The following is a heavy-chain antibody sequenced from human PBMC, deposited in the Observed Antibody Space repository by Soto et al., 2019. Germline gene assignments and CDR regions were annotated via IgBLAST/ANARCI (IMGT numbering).Heavy chain of an antibody. D-gene: IGHD6-13*01. CDR1: GGSISSSSYY. CDR3: ARQLYSSSWFDY. CDR2: IYYSGST. V-gene: IGHV4-39*01. Sequence: QLQLQESGPGLVKPSETLSLTCTVSGGSISSSSYYWGWIRKPPGKGLEWIGSIYYSGSTYYNPSLKSRVTIYVDTSKNQFSLKLSSVTAADTAVYYCARQLYSSSWFDYWGQGTLVTVSS. J-gene: IGHJ4*02.